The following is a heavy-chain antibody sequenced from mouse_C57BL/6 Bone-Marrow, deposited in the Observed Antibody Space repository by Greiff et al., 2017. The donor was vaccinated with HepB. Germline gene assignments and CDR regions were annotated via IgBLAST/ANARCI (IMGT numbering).Heavy chain of an antibody. CDR3: GRSSPITTVVGDY. CDR2: IYPRSGNT. D-gene: IGHD1-1*01. CDR1: GYNFTSYG. J-gene: IGHJ2*01. Sequence: QVQLQQSGAELARPGASVKLSCKASGYNFTSYGISWVKQRTGQGLEWIGEIYPRSGNTYYNEKFKGKATLTADKSSSTAYMELRSLTSEDSAVYFCGRSSPITTVVGDYWGQGTTLTVSS. V-gene: IGHV1-81*01.